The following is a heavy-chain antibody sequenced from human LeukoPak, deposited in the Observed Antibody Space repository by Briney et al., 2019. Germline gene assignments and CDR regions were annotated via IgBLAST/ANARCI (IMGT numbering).Heavy chain of an antibody. CDR3: ARESSSWSEY. D-gene: IGHD6-13*01. J-gene: IGHJ4*02. CDR1: GFTFSSYW. Sequence: QPGGSLRLSCTAYGFTFSSYWMSWVRQAPGKGLEWVANIKQDGSEKYYVDSVKGRFTISRDNAKNSLYLQMNSLRAEDTAVYYCARESSSWSEYWGQGTLVTVSS. CDR2: IKQDGSEK. V-gene: IGHV3-7*01.